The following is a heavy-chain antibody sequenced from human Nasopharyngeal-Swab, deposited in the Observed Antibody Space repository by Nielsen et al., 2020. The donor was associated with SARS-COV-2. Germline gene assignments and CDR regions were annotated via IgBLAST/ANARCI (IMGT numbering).Heavy chain of an antibody. CDR1: GGSISSSSYC. CDR3: ARDTLYGGNDY. V-gene: IGHV4-39*07. Sequence: SETLSLTCTVSGGSISSSSYCWGWIRQPPGKGLEWIGSIYYSGSTYYNPSLKSRVTISVDTSKNQFSLKLSSVTAADTAVYYCARDTLYGGNDYWGQGTLVTVSS. CDR2: IYYSGST. D-gene: IGHD4-23*01. J-gene: IGHJ4*02.